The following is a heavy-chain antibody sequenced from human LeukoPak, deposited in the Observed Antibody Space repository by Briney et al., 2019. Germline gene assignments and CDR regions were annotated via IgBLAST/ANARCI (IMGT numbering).Heavy chain of an antibody. J-gene: IGHJ5*02. V-gene: IGHV4-4*07. Sequence: SETLSLTCTVSGGSISSYYWSWIRQPAGKGLEWIGRIYTSGSTNYNPSLKSRVTMSVDTSKNQFSLKLSSVTAADTAVYYCARVMDFWSGYYTPNWFDPWGQGTLVTVSS. CDR2: IYTSGST. CDR1: GGSISSYY. CDR3: ARVMDFWSGYYTPNWFDP. D-gene: IGHD3-3*01.